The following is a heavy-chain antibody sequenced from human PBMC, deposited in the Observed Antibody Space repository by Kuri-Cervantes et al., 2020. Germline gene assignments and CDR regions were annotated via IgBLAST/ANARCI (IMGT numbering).Heavy chain of an antibody. CDR3: AKGGSITIFGVVIA. J-gene: IGHJ5*02. V-gene: IGHV3-30*07. CDR2: ISYDGNDK. Sequence: GESLKISCAASGFAFSNHAMHWVRQAPGKGLEWVAFISYDGNDKYYADSVKGRFTISRDNSKNTLYLQMNSLRAEDTAVYYCAKGGSITIFGVVIAWGQGTLVTVSS. CDR1: GFAFSNHA. D-gene: IGHD3-3*01.